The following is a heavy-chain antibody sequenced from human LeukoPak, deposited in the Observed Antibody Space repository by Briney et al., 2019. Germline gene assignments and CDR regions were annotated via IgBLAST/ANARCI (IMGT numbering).Heavy chain of an antibody. J-gene: IGHJ6*03. V-gene: IGHV3-21*01. CDR2: IGSSSSYI. D-gene: IGHD3-10*01. CDR1: GLSFSYYS. CDR3: ARDLLSKSRIHEGSMDV. Sequence: GGSLRLSCAASGLSFSYYSMNWVRQAPGKGLEWVSSIGSSSSYIYYADSVKGRFTISRDNAKNSLYLQMSSLRAEDTAMYYCARDLLSKSRIHEGSMDVWGKGTTVTISS.